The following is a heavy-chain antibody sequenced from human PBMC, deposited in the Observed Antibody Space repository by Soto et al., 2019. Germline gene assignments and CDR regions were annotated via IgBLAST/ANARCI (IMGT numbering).Heavy chain of an antibody. CDR2: IDPSDSYT. V-gene: IGHV5-10-1*01. D-gene: IGHD1-26*01. J-gene: IGHJ6*02. CDR3: ARQGRWEPHTGFYYYGMDV. CDR1: GYSFTSYW. Sequence: GESLKISCRGSGYSFTSYWISWVRQMPGKGLEWMGRIDPSDSYTNYSPSFQGHVTISADKSISTAYLQWSSLKASDTAMYYCARQGRWEPHTGFYYYGMDVWGQGTTVTVSS.